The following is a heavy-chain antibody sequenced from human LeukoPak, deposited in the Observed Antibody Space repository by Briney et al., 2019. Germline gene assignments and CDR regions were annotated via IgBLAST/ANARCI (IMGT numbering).Heavy chain of an antibody. V-gene: IGHV3-48*04. CDR1: GFTFSSYS. D-gene: IGHD3-9*01. Sequence: GGSLRLSCAASGFTFSSYSMNWVRQAPGKGLEWVSYISSSSSTIYYADSVKGRFTISRDNAKNSLYLQMNSLRAEDTAVYYCARFMTYYDILTGNKAFDYWGQGTLVTVSS. CDR3: ARFMTYYDILTGNKAFDY. J-gene: IGHJ4*02. CDR2: ISSSSSTI.